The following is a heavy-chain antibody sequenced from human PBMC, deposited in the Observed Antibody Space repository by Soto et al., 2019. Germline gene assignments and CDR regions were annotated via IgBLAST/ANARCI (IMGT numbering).Heavy chain of an antibody. CDR2: ISAYNGNT. CDR3: AREVHDPYGDYGSDY. J-gene: IGHJ4*02. D-gene: IGHD4-17*01. CDR1: GYTFTSYC. V-gene: IGHV1-18*01. Sequence: ASVKVSCKASGYTFTSYCISWVRQAPGQGLEWMGWISAYNGNTNYAQKPQGRVTMTTDTSTSTAYMELRSLRSDDTAVYYCAREVHDPYGDYGSDYWGQGTLVTVSS.